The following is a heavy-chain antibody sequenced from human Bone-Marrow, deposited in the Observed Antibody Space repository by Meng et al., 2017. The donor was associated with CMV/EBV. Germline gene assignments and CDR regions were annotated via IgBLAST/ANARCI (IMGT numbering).Heavy chain of an antibody. J-gene: IGHJ4*02. V-gene: IGHV3-48*04. CDR3: ARDSVPTLYDFWSGYFGYFDY. D-gene: IGHD3-3*01. CDR1: GFTFSSYS. Sequence: GESLKISCAASGFTFSSYSMNWVRKAPGKGLEWVSYISSSSSTIYYADSVKGRFTISRDNAKNSLYLQMNSLRAEDTAVYYCARDSVPTLYDFWSGYFGYFDYWGQGTLVTVSS. CDR2: ISSSSSTI.